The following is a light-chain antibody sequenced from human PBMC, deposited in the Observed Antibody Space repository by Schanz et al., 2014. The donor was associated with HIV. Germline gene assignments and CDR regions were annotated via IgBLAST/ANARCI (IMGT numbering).Light chain of an antibody. CDR1: SSNFRSNA. CDR2: NTF. Sequence: QSVLTQPPSASGTPGQRVTISCSGSSSNFRSNAVNWYQQLPGTAPRLVIYNTFHRPLGVPDRFSGSQSGTSASLAISGLQAEDEADYYCQSYDSGLSGWVFGGGTKLTVL. CDR3: QSYDSGLSGWV. V-gene: IGLV1-44*01. J-gene: IGLJ3*02.